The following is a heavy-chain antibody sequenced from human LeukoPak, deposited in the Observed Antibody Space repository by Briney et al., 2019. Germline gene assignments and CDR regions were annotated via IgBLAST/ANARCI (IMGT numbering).Heavy chain of an antibody. CDR1: GYTFTSYD. Sequence: ASVKVSCKASGYTFTSYDINWVRQATGQVLEWMGWMNPNSGNTGYAQKFQGRVTMTRNTSISTAYMELSSLRSEDTAVYYCARGRAGDYVFDYWGQGTLVTVSS. J-gene: IGHJ4*02. CDR3: ARGRAGDYVFDY. V-gene: IGHV1-8*01. CDR2: MNPNSGNT. D-gene: IGHD4-17*01.